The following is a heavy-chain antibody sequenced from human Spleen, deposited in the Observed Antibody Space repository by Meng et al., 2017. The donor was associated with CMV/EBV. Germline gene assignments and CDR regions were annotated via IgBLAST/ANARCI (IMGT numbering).Heavy chain of an antibody. CDR2: ISPSGNT. V-gene: IGHV4-38-2*02. CDR1: GYSISSAYY. CDR3: ARGRPLVVPAAARMGGMDV. D-gene: IGHD2-2*01. J-gene: IGHJ6*02. Sequence: SETLSLTCTVSGYSISSAYYWGWIRQTPGKGLEWIGSISPSGNTYYNPSFKSRVTISVDTSKNRFSLKLSSVTAADTAVYYCARGRPLVVPAAARMGGMDVWGQGTTVTV.